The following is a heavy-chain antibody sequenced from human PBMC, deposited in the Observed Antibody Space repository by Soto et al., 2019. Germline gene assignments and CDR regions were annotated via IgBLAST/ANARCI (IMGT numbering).Heavy chain of an antibody. J-gene: IGHJ4*02. D-gene: IGHD3-22*01. CDR1: GGSISSSNW. CDR3: ARGSYYFDSSGYYYVGEFDY. Sequence: SETLSLTCAVSGGSISSSNWWSWVRQPPGKGLEWIGEIYHSGSTNYNPSLKSRVTISVDKSKNQFSLKLSSVTAADTAVYYCARGSYYFDSSGYYYVGEFDYRAQRTLVTGSS. CDR2: IYHSGST. V-gene: IGHV4-4*02.